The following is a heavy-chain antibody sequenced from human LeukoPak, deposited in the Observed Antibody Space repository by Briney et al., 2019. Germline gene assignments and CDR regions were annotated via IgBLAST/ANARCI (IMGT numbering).Heavy chain of an antibody. Sequence: AETLSLTCTVSGVSISIYYWSWVRQPPGKGLERIGYIYNSGSTTYNPSLKSRATISVDTSKNQFSLKLTSMTAADTAFYYCVRDRELHYWGQGILVTVSS. CDR3: VRDRELHY. CDR2: IYNSGST. D-gene: IGHD1-7*01. V-gene: IGHV4-59*01. CDR1: GVSISIYY. J-gene: IGHJ4*02.